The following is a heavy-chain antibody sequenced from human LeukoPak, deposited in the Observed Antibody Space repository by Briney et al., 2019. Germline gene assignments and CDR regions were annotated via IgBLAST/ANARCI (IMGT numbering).Heavy chain of an antibody. Sequence: GESLKISCKGSGNSFTSYWIGWVRQMPGKGLEWMGIIYPGDSDTRYSPSFQGQVTISADKSISTAYLQWSSLKASDTAMYYCARAPYNWNDVSWAPSDYWGQGTLVTVSS. V-gene: IGHV5-51*01. CDR2: IYPGDSDT. CDR1: GNSFTSYW. J-gene: IGHJ4*02. CDR3: ARAPYNWNDVSWAPSDY. D-gene: IGHD1-1*01.